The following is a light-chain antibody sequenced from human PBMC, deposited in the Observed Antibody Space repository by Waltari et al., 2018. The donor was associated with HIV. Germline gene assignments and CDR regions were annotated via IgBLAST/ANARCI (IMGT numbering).Light chain of an antibody. Sequence: QSVLTQPPSASGTPGQRVSISCSGSDSNIGRNYVYWYQQVAGTAPKLLIYRDNHRPSGVSDRFSGSKSGSSASLAISSLRSEDEAAYFCAVWDDSLTGVIFGGKTKLTVL. CDR3: AVWDDSLTGVI. CDR2: RDN. V-gene: IGLV1-47*01. J-gene: IGLJ2*01. CDR1: DSNIGRNY.